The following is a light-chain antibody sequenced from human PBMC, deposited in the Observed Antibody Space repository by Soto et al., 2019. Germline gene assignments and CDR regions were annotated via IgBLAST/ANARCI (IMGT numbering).Light chain of an antibody. V-gene: IGKV3D-15*01. CDR1: QSVNSH. J-gene: IGKJ2*01. CDR2: GES. CDR3: QQYDNSPMFT. Sequence: EIVMTQSPASLSVSPGERVTLSCRASQSVNSHLAWYQQKPGQAPRLLILGESTRATGTPARFSGSGSGTDFTLTINSLQPEDIATYYCQQYDNSPMFTVGRGTKVEI.